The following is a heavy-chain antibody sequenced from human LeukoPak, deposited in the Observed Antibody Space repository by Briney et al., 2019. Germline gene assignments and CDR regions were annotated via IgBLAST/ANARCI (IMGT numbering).Heavy chain of an antibody. CDR2: IYHSGST. V-gene: IGHV4-4*02. Sequence: SGTLSLTCAVSGGSISSSNWWSWVRQPPGKGLEWIGEIYHSGSTNYNPSLKSRVTISVDKSKNQFSLKLSSVSAADTAMYYCARHFSSLGRWDLLLRKYYFDYWGQGTLVTVSS. J-gene: IGHJ4*02. CDR1: GGSISSSNW. CDR3: ARHFSSLGRWDLLLRKYYFDY. D-gene: IGHD1-26*01.